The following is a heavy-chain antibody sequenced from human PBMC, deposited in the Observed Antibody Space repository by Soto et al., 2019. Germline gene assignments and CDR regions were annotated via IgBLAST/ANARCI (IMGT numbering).Heavy chain of an antibody. D-gene: IGHD4-17*01. CDR1: GFTFSSYG. J-gene: IGHJ4*02. CDR3: ASQAAYGDYLSR. Sequence: QVQLVESGGGVVQPGRSLRLSCAASGFTFSSYGMHWVRQAPGKGLEWVAVIWYDGSNKYYADSVKGRFTISRDNSKNTLYLQMNSLRAEDTAVYYCASQAAYGDYLSRWGQGTLVTVSS. V-gene: IGHV3-33*01. CDR2: IWYDGSNK.